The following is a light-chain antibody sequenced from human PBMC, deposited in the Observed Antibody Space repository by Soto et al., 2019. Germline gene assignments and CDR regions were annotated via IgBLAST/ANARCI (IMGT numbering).Light chain of an antibody. CDR3: SSYADNNNFV. Sequence: QSVLTQPPSASGSPGQSVTISCTGTSSDVGGYDYVSWYQQLPGKAPTLILYQVSKRSSGVPDRFSGSKSGSTASLTVSGLQAEDEADYYCSSYADNNNFVFGTGTKVT. J-gene: IGLJ1*01. CDR2: QVS. CDR1: SSDVGGYDY. V-gene: IGLV2-8*01.